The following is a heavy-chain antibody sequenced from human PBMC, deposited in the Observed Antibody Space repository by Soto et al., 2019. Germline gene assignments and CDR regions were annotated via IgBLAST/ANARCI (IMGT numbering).Heavy chain of an antibody. V-gene: IGHV1-18*01. CDR1: GYSFSRYG. CDR3: ARRAEDHYFYYMGV. CDR2: IRPYNGDT. J-gene: IGHJ6*03. Sequence: QAQLVQCGSEVKRPEASVKVSCKASGYSFSRYGIVWVRQAPGQGLEWMGWIRPYNGDTNSAQKFQGRVTLTTDTSTSTAYMELRSLRYDDTAVYYCARRAEDHYFYYMGVWGKGTTVTVSS. D-gene: IGHD1-26*01.